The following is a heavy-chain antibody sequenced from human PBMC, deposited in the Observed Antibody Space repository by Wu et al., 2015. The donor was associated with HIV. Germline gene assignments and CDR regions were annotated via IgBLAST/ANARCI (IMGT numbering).Heavy chain of an antibody. D-gene: IGHD2-2*03. V-gene: IGHV1-46*01. CDR2: INPSSGST. J-gene: IGHJ5*02. Sequence: QVQLVQSGAEVKRPGASVRISCKASAYSFIDYYIHWVRQVPGHGLEWMGIINPSSGSTSCAERFKGRLTMTRDTSTATVYMEVSSLRSEDTAGYSCARAGGFCSGTSCLDLWGQGTLVTV. CDR3: ARAGGFCSGTSCLDL. CDR1: AYSFIDYY.